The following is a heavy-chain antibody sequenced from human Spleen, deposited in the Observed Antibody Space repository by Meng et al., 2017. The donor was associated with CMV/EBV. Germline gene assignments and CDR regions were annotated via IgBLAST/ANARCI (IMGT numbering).Heavy chain of an antibody. D-gene: IGHD6-13*01. V-gene: IGHV3-66*04. CDR2: ISRDGDT. CDR3: ARQYSSSWYGTDYFDY. CDR1: GFPITNTA. J-gene: IGHJ4*02. Sequence: GESLKISCTASGFPITNTAMTWVRQAPGKGLEWVSLISRDGDTHYTDSVKGRFTISRDNAKNSQYLQMNSLRAEDTAVYYCARQYSSSWYGTDYFDYWGQGTLVTVSS.